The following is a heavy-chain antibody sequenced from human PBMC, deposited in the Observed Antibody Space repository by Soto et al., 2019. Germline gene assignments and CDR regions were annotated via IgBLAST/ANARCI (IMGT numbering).Heavy chain of an antibody. Sequence: PSETLSLTCAVYGGSFSGYYWSWIRQPLGKGLEWIGEINHSGSTNYNPSLKSRVTISVDTSKNQFSLKLSSVTAADTAVYYCARVTRFPRQAKRTYYYYYMDVWGKGTTVTVSS. D-gene: IGHD2-21*02. J-gene: IGHJ6*03. CDR1: GGSFSGYY. V-gene: IGHV4-34*01. CDR3: ARVTRFPRQAKRTYYYYYMDV. CDR2: INHSGST.